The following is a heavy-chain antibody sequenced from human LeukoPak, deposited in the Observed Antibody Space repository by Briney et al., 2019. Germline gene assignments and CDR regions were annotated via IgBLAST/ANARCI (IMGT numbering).Heavy chain of an antibody. CDR3: ARDVLDALDI. Sequence: PGGSLRLSCAASGFTFSSYSMNWVRQAPGKGLEWVSYISSSSSTIYYADSVKGRFTISRDNAKNSLYPQMNSLRAEDTAVYYCARDVLDALDIWGQGTVVTVSS. CDR1: GFTFSSYS. CDR2: ISSSSSTI. J-gene: IGHJ3*02. V-gene: IGHV3-48*04.